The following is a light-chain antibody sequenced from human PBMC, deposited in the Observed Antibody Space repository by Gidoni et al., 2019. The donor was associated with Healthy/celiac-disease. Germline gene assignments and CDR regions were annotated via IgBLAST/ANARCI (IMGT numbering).Light chain of an antibody. CDR3: QQYNHWPPLFT. J-gene: IGKJ3*01. CDR1: QSVSSN. Sequence: EIVMTQSPATLSVSPGERATLSCRASQSVSSNLAWYQQKPGQAPRLLIYGASTRATGIPARFSGSGSGTEFTLTISSLQSEDFAVYCCQQYNHWPPLFTFGPGTKVDIK. V-gene: IGKV3-15*01. CDR2: GAS.